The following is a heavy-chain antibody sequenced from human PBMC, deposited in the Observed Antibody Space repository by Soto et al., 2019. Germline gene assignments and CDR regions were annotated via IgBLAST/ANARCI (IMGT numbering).Heavy chain of an antibody. V-gene: IGHV4-30-2*01. CDR3: AGGPGVARNY. CDR2: IYHSGST. J-gene: IGHJ4*02. Sequence: QLQLQESGSGLVKLSQTLCLTCAVSGGSISSVGNSWSWIRQPPGKGLEWIGYIYHSGSTYYNPSLKSRVTISVDRSKNQFSLKLSSVTAADTAVYYCAGGPGVARNYWGQGTLVTVSS. CDR1: GGSISSVGNS. D-gene: IGHD5-12*01.